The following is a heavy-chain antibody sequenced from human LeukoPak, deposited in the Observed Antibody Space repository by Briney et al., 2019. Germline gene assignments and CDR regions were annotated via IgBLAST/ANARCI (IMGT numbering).Heavy chain of an antibody. CDR3: ARDIDDVGALLDF. V-gene: IGHV4-39*07. D-gene: IGHD1-26*01. J-gene: IGHJ4*02. CDR2: TNYSGRT. Sequence: SETLSLTCTISDDSISNNRYFWAWIRQPPGKGLEWIGSTNYSGRTYYNSSLKSRLTMSVDKAKRQFSLKLISVTAAATALCCCARDIDDVGALLDFWGQGTLVTVSS. CDR1: DDSISNNRYF.